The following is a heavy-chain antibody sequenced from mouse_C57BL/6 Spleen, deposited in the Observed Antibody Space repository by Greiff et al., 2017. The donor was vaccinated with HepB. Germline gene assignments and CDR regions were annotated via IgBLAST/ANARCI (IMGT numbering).Heavy chain of an antibody. J-gene: IGHJ3*01. D-gene: IGHD2-9*01. CDR1: GYTFTDYN. V-gene: IGHV1-22*01. CDR2: INPNNGGT. Sequence: EVQLQQSGPELVKPGASVKMSCKASGYTFTDYNMHWVKQSHGKSLEWIGYINPNNGGTSYNQKFKGKATLTVNKSSSTAYMELRSLTSEDSAVYYCARPTMVTKGFAYWGQGTLVTVSA. CDR3: ARPTMVTKGFAY.